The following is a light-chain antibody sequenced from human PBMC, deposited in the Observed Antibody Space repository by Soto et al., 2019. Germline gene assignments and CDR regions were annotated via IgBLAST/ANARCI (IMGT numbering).Light chain of an antibody. V-gene: IGKV3-15*01. CDR3: QRGHNWPLT. CDR2: GAS. J-gene: IGKJ2*01. CDR1: QSINSE. Sequence: EIVMTQSPATLSLSPEERAALSCRASQSINSELAWYQQKPGQPPRLLIYGASTRATGVPARFTGSESGSEFTLTISGLQSEDFAVYYCQRGHNWPLTFGQGTRLEI.